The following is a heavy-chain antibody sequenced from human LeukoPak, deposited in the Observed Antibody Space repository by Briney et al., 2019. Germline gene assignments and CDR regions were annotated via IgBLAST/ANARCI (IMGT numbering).Heavy chain of an antibody. J-gene: IGHJ4*02. CDR1: GGSFSGYY. D-gene: IGHD3-22*01. Sequence: PSETLSLTCAVYGGSFSGYYWSWIRQPPGKGLEWIGYIYYSGSTNYNPSLKSRVTISVDTSKNQFSLKLSSVTAADTAVYYCARGYYDSSGYYYADYWGQGTLVTVSS. CDR2: IYYSGST. V-gene: IGHV4-59*08. CDR3: ARGYYDSSGYYYADY.